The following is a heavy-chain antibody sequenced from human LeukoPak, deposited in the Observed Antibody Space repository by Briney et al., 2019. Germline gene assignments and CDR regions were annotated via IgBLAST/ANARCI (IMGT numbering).Heavy chain of an antibody. D-gene: IGHD3-9*01. Sequence: GRSLRLSCAASGFTFSSYGMHWVRQAPGKGLEWVAVISYDGSNKYYVDSVKGRFTISRDNSKNTLYLQMNSLRAEDTAVYYCAKGLYLTGYSFDYWGQGTLVTVSS. CDR3: AKGLYLTGYSFDY. V-gene: IGHV3-30*18. J-gene: IGHJ4*02. CDR1: GFTFSSYG. CDR2: ISYDGSNK.